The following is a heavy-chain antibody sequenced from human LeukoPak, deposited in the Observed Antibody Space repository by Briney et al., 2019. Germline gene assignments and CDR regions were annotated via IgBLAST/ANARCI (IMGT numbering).Heavy chain of an antibody. J-gene: IGHJ3*02. Sequence: ASVKVSCKASGYTFTGYYMHWVRQAPGQGLEWMGWINPNSGGTNYALKFQGRVTMTRDTSISTAYMELSRLRSDDTAVYYCARASYYDFNRMTFDIWGQGTMVTVSS. CDR3: ARASYYDFNRMTFDI. CDR2: INPNSGGT. D-gene: IGHD3-3*01. V-gene: IGHV1-2*02. CDR1: GYTFTGYY.